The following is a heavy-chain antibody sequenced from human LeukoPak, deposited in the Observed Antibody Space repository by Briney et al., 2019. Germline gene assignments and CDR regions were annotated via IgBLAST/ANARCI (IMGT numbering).Heavy chain of an antibody. J-gene: IGHJ4*02. CDR2: ISISGSSI. D-gene: IGHD3-9*01. CDR1: GFIFSTYS. CDR3: ARGINYDVLTGYSSPQYYFDY. V-gene: IGHV3-21*04. Sequence: GGSLRLSCAASGFIFSTYSMIWVRQAPGKGLEWVAYISISGSSIYYADAVKGRFTISRDNAKNSLYLQMNSLRAEDTAVYYCARGINYDVLTGYSSPQYYFDYWGQGTLVTVSS.